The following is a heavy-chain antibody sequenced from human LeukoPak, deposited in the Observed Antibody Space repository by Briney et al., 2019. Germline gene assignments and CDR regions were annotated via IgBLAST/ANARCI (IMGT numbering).Heavy chain of an antibody. J-gene: IGHJ4*02. D-gene: IGHD3-10*01. CDR2: INHSGSI. CDR1: GGSFSGYY. CDR3: AREQKITMSRGVRNDY. Sequence: SETLSLTCAVYGGSFSGYYWSWIRQPPGKGLEWIGEINHSGSINYNPSLKSRVTISVDTSKNQFSLKLSSVTAADTAVYYCAREQKITMSRGVRNDYWGQGTLVTVSP. V-gene: IGHV4-34*01.